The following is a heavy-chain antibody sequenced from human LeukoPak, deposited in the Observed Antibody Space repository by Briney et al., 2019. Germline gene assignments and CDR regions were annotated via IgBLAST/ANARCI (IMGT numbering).Heavy chain of an antibody. V-gene: IGHV3-64*01. D-gene: IGHD3-22*01. CDR3: ARLDASSGQTDY. Sequence: GGSLRLSCVASGSTFSTYAMHWVRQAPGKGLEYFSSISSNGAGTYYANSVKGRFTTSRDNSKSTLYLQMGSLRAEDMAMYYCARLDASSGQTDYWGQGTLVTVSS. CDR2: ISSNGAGT. J-gene: IGHJ4*02. CDR1: GSTFSTYA.